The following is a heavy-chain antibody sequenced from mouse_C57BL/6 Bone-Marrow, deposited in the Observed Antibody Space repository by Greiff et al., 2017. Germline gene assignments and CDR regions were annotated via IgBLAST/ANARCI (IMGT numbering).Heavy chain of an antibody. Sequence: QVQLQQSGAELVRPGTSVKMSCKASGYTFTNYWIGWAKQRPGHGLEWIGDIYPGGGYTNYNEKFKGKATLTADKSSSPAYMQFSSLTSEDSAIYYCARWGKLLRDAMDYWGQGTSVTVSS. CDR2: IYPGGGYT. D-gene: IGHD1-1*01. J-gene: IGHJ4*01. V-gene: IGHV1-63*01. CDR1: GYTFTNYW. CDR3: ARWGKLLRDAMDY.